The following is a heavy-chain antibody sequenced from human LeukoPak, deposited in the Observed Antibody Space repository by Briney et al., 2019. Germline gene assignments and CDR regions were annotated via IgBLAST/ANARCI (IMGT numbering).Heavy chain of an antibody. CDR1: GGSVSSGSYY. J-gene: IGHJ6*02. V-gene: IGHV4-61*01. D-gene: IGHD3-9*01. CDR2: IYYSGST. Sequence: PSETLSLTCTVSGGSVSSGSYYWSWIRQPPGKGLEWIGYIYYSGSTNYNPSLKSRVTISVDTSKNQFSLKLSSVTAADTAVYYCARLNYYDILTGYSRDRYYYGMDVWGQGTTVTVSS. CDR3: ARLNYYDILTGYSRDRYYYGMDV.